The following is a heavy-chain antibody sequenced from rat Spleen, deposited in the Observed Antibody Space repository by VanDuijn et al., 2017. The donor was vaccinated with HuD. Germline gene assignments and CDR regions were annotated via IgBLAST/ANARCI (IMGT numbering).Heavy chain of an antibody. Sequence: EVQLVESGGGLVQPGRSLKLSCAVSGFTFSNYDMAWVRQAPTKGLEWVASISTSGGSTYYRDSVKGRFTISRDNAKSTLYLQMNSRGSEDTATYYCARHGARVYAYVMDAWGQGASVTVSS. CDR1: GFTFSNYD. D-gene: IGHD1-4*01. V-gene: IGHV5-25*01. CDR3: ARHGARVYAYVMDA. CDR2: ISTSGGST. J-gene: IGHJ4*01.